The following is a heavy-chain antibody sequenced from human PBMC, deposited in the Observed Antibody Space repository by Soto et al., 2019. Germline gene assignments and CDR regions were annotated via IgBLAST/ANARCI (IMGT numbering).Heavy chain of an antibody. Sequence: ASETLSLTCTVSGGSISSSSYYWGWIRQPPGKGLEWIGSIYYSGSTYYNPSLKSRVTISVDTSKNQFSLKLSSVTAADTAVYYCARLKWSYYYYGMDVWGQGTTVTVSS. CDR3: ARLKWSYYYYGMDV. CDR1: GGSISSSSYY. D-gene: IGHD2-8*01. J-gene: IGHJ6*02. CDR2: IYYSGST. V-gene: IGHV4-39*01.